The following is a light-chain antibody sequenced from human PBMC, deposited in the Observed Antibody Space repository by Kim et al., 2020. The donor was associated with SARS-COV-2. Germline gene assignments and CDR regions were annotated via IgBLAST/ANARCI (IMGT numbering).Light chain of an antibody. CDR1: KLGDKY. V-gene: IGLV3-1*01. CDR2: QDN. Sequence: VSPGQTASITCSGDKLGDKYICWFQQKPGQSPVLVIYQDNKRPSGIPERFSGSNSGNTATLTISGTQAMDEADYFCQTWDSRTFVLFGGGTQLTVL. J-gene: IGLJ2*01. CDR3: QTWDSRTFVL.